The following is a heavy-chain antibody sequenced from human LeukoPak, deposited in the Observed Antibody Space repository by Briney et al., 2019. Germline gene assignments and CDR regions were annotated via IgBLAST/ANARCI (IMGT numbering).Heavy chain of an antibody. CDR2: VHYSGDT. J-gene: IGHJ5*02. V-gene: IGHV4-59*01. D-gene: IGHD5-12*01. Sequence: SETLSLTCTVSGASISSYYWSWIRQPPGKGLEWIGYVHYSGDTNSNPSLRSRVTMSVDMSRNQFSLKLSSVTAADTAVYHCVRDRWLDTWGQGTLVTVSS. CDR3: VRDRWLDT. CDR1: GASISSYY.